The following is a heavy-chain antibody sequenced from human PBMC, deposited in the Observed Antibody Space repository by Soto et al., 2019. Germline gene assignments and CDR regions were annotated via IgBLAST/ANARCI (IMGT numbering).Heavy chain of an antibody. D-gene: IGHD2-2*01. V-gene: IGHV1-3*01. Sequence: QVQLVQSGAEVEKPGASVQVSCKASGYTFTNYAVHWVRQAPGQRLEWMGWINAGNGNTRFSQNLQGRVTITRDTSARTVYMELSSLRSEDTAVYYCARGHLAVVPVASWFYYMDVWGKGTTVTVSS. CDR3: ARGHLAVVPVASWFYYMDV. CDR2: INAGNGNT. CDR1: GYTFTNYA. J-gene: IGHJ6*03.